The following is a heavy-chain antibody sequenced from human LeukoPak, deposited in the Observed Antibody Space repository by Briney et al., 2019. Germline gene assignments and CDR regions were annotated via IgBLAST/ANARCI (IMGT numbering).Heavy chain of an antibody. CDR2: INHSGST. V-gene: IGHV4-34*01. Sequence: SETLSLTCAVYGGSFSGYYWSWIRQPPGKGLEWIGEINHSGSTNYNPSLKSRVTISVDTSKKLFFLKLTSVTAADTALYYCARGNANWGQGTLVTVSS. CDR3: ARGNAN. CDR1: GGSFSGYY. J-gene: IGHJ4*02.